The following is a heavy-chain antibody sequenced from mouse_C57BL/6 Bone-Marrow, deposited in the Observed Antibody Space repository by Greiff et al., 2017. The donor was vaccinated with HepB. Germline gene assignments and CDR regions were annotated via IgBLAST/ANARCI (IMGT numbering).Heavy chain of an antibody. V-gene: IGHV1-59*01. Sequence: VQLQQPGAELVRPGTSEKLSCKASGYTFTSYWMHWVKQRPGQGLEWIGVIDPSDSYTNYNQKFKGKATLTVDTSSSTAYMQLSSLTSEDSAVYYCARMDYEGAMDYWGQGTSVTVSS. J-gene: IGHJ4*01. D-gene: IGHD2-4*01. CDR1: GYTFTSYW. CDR3: ARMDYEGAMDY. CDR2: IDPSDSYT.